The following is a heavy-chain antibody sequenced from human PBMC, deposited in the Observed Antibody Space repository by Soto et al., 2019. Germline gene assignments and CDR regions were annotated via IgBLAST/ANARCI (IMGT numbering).Heavy chain of an antibody. CDR3: ARVITVTTFPNDAFDI. D-gene: IGHD4-17*01. V-gene: IGHV3-53*04. CDR1: GFTVSSNY. Sequence: EVQLVESGGGLVQPGGSLRLSCAASGFTVSSNYMSWVRQAPGKGLEWVSVIYSGGSTYYADSVKGRFTISRHNSKNALYLQMNSLRAEDTAVYYCARVITVTTFPNDAFDIWGQGTMVTVSS. J-gene: IGHJ3*02. CDR2: IYSGGST.